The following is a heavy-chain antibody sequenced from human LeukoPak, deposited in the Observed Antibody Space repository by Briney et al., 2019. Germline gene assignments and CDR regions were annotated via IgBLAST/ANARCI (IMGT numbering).Heavy chain of an antibody. J-gene: IGHJ4*02. CDR3: ARDTGYSGYDL. V-gene: IGHV3-66*01. CDR2: IYSGGST. Sequence: PGGSLRLSCAASGFTVSSNHMSWVRQAPGRGLEWVSFIYSGGSTYYADSVKGRFTISRDNSKNTLYLQMNSLRAEDTAVYYCARDTGYSGYDLWGQGTLVTVSS. D-gene: IGHD5-12*01. CDR1: GFTVSSNH.